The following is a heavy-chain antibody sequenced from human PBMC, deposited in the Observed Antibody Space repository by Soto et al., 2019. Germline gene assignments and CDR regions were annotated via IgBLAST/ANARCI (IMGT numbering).Heavy chain of an antibody. CDR1: GYTFTSYA. CDR2: INAGNGNT. CDR3: ASDSGGMDA. Sequence: QVQLVQSGAEVKKPGASVKISCKTSGYTFTSYALHWVRQAPGQRLEWMGWINAGNGNTKYSQKFQGRVIITRDTDASTTYMELRSMRSEDTAVYYSASDSGGMDAWGQGTTVTVSS. V-gene: IGHV1-3*01. J-gene: IGHJ6*02.